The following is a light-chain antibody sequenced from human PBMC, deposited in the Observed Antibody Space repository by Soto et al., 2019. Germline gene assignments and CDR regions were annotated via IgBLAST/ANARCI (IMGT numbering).Light chain of an antibody. CDR1: QSISSY. CDR2: AAS. CDR3: QHRYSTPSW. Sequence: DIQMPPSPSSLSASVGDRVTITCRASQSISSYLNWYQQKPGKAPKLLIYAASSLQSGVPSRFSGRGSGTGFTLTISSPRPEEGATYGCQHRYSTPSWFGGWTKVEIK. J-gene: IGKJ4*02. V-gene: IGKV1-39*01.